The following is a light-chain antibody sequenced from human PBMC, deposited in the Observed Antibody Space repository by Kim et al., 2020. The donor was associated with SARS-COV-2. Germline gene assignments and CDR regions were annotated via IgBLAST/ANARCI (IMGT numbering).Light chain of an antibody. CDR1: QSVSSY. CDR3: QQRSNWPT. Sequence: LSLSPGESATLSCRASQSVSSYLAWYQQKPGQAPRLLIYDASNSATGIPARFSGSGSGTDFTLTISSLEPEDFAVYYCQQRSNWPTFGGGTKLEIK. V-gene: IGKV3-11*01. CDR2: DAS. J-gene: IGKJ4*01.